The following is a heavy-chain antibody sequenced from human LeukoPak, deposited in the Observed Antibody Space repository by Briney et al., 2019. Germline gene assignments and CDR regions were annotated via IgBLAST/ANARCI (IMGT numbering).Heavy chain of an antibody. J-gene: IGHJ4*02. CDR3: ARGNAMATIRVTDY. CDR1: GYNLIAYY. Sequence: ASVKVSSKASGYNLIAYYIHWVRQAPGQGLEWMGWLNPNSGVTNYAQKFQGRVTMTRDTSISTAYMELSSLRSDDTAVYYCARGNAMATIRVTDYWGQGTLVTVSS. D-gene: IGHD5-24*01. CDR2: LNPNSGVT. V-gene: IGHV1-2*02.